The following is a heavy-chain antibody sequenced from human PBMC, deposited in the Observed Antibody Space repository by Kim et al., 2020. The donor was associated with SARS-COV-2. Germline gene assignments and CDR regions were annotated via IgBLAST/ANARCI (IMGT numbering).Heavy chain of an antibody. J-gene: IGHJ2*01. CDR1: GGSFSGYY. CDR2: INHSGRT. Sequence: SETLSLTCAVYGGSFSGYYWGWIRQPQGKGLEWIGEINHSGRTNYTPSFMSRVTIPLETSKNQFSWKLTSGTPAATPVFYCARRWANPSGGGSHYGVLW. CDR3: ARRWANPSGGGSHYGVL. V-gene: IGHV4-34*01. D-gene: IGHD3-10*01.